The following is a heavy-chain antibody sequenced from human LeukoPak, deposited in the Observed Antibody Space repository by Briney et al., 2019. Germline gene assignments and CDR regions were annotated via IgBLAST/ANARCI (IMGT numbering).Heavy chain of an antibody. CDR2: IQEDGSEK. Sequence: GGSLRLFCAASRFAFSNFWMSWVRQAPGKGLECVANIQEDGSEKYYVDSVKGRFTTSRDNARNSLYLQMNSLRAEDTAIYYCARERGAWDDYWGQGTLVTVSS. CDR1: RFAFSNFW. D-gene: IGHD1-26*01. CDR3: ARERGAWDDY. J-gene: IGHJ4*02. V-gene: IGHV3-7*04.